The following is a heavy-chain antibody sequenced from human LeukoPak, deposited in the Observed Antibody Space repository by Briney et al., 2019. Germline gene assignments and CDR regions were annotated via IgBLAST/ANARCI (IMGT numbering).Heavy chain of an antibody. Sequence: ASVKVSCKASGYTFTGYYMHWVRQAPGQGLEWMGWINPNSGGTNYAQKFQGRVTMTTDTSTSTAYMELRSLRSDDTAVYYCARAPLRFLEWLLSYYYGMDVWGQGTTVTVSS. J-gene: IGHJ6*02. V-gene: IGHV1-2*02. CDR1: GYTFTGYY. CDR2: INPNSGGT. CDR3: ARAPLRFLEWLLSYYYGMDV. D-gene: IGHD3-3*01.